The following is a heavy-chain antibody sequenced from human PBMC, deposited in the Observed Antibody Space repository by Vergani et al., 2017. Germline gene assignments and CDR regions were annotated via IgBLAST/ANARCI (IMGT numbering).Heavy chain of an antibody. CDR3: ARSGRDSSGYTTRYYYYGMDV. CDR1: GFTFSSYS. J-gene: IGHJ6*02. CDR2: ISSSSSTI. Sequence: VHLVESGGGLVQPGGSLRLSCAASGFTFSSYSMNWVRQAPGKGLEWVSYISSSSSTIYYADSVKGRFTISRDNAKNSLYLQMNSLRAEDTAVYYCARSGRDSSGYTTRYYYYGMDVWGQGTTVTVSS. V-gene: IGHV3-48*01. D-gene: IGHD3-22*01.